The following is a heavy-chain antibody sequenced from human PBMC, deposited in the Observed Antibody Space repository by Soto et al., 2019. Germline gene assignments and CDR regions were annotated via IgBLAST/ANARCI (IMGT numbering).Heavy chain of an antibody. J-gene: IGHJ6*02. V-gene: IGHV3-43D*04. CDR3: AKLLGYSYGSDRNGMDV. Sequence: GGSLRLSCAASGFTFDDYAMHWVRQAPGKGLEWVSLISWDGGSTYYADSVKGRFTISRDNSKNSLYLQMNSLRAEDTALYYCAKLLGYSYGSDRNGMDVWGRGTTVTVSS. CDR1: GFTFDDYA. CDR2: ISWDGGST. D-gene: IGHD5-18*01.